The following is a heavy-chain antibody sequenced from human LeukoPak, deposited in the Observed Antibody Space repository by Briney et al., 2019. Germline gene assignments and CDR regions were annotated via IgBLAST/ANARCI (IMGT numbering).Heavy chain of an antibody. D-gene: IGHD3-3*01. CDR3: ASRAYYDFWSGSNWFDP. V-gene: IGHV4-4*02. Sequence: SETLSLTCAVSGGSISSSHWWSWVRQPPGKGLEWIGEMYHSGRTNYNPSLKTRVTISVDKSKNQFSLKLSSLTAADTAVYYCASRAYYDFWSGSNWFDPWGQGTLVTVSS. CDR1: GGSISSSHW. CDR2: MYHSGRT. J-gene: IGHJ5*02.